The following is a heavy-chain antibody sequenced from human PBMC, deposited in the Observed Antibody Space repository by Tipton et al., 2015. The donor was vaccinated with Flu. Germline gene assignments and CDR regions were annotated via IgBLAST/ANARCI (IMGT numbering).Heavy chain of an antibody. Sequence: GSLRLSCEGSGLTLSRYWMSWVRQAPGKGLEWVATIKEDGSEKYYVDYVEGRFSISRDNTKNSVFLQVSSLRAGDSAVFYCARNTWGPSATGTYTRRAPDVFDIWGQGTVVTVSS. V-gene: IGHV3-7*01. J-gene: IGHJ3*02. D-gene: IGHD4-17*01. CDR2: IKEDGSEK. CDR3: ARNTWGPSATGTYTRRAPDVFDI. CDR1: GLTLSRYW.